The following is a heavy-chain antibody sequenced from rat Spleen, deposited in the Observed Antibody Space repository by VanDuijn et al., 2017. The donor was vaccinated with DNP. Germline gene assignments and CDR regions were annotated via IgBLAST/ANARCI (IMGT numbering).Heavy chain of an antibody. CDR1: GYTFISSY. V-gene: IGHV1-43*01. D-gene: IGHD1-4*01. Sequence: QVQLQQSGAELAKPGSSVKISCKASGYTFISSYMGWIKQTTGQGLEFIGYINTGSGATNYNEKFKGKATLTVDKSSSTAFIQLSSLTPDDSAVYYCARRRLPYWYFDFWGPGTMITVSS. J-gene: IGHJ1*01. CDR2: INTGSGAT. CDR3: ARRRLPYWYFDF.